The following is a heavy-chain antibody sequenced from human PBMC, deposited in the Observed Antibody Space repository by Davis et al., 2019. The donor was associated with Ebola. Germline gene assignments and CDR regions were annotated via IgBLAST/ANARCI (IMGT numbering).Heavy chain of an antibody. CDR1: GFSISDYW. J-gene: IGHJ4*02. CDR2: IGPDGSYR. V-gene: IGHV3-74*01. D-gene: IGHD3-9*01. Sequence: GESLKISCEASGFSISDYWIHWVRQGTGEGPVWVSRIGPDGSYRSYADSVKGRFTISRDNAKNTVYLQMNSLRSEDTAVYYCASDFDRRPWGQGTLITVSS. CDR3: ASDFDRRP.